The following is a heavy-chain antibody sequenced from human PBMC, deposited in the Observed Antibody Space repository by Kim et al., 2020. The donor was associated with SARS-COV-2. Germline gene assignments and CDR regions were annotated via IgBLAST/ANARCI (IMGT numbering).Heavy chain of an antibody. D-gene: IGHD3-10*01. V-gene: IGHV3-30*04. Sequence: GGSLRLSCAASGFTFSAYALHWVRQAPGKGLEWVAVISYDGSNKYYADSVKGRFTISRDNSKNTLYLQMNSLRAEDTAVYYCARGTENFGSGNPHFWGQGTLVTVSS. CDR1: GFTFSAYA. CDR3: ARGTENFGSGNPHF. CDR2: ISYDGSNK. J-gene: IGHJ4*02.